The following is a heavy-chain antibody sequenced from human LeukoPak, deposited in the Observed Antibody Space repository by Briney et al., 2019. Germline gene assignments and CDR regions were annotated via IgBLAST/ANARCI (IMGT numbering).Heavy chain of an antibody. Sequence: SETLPLTCAVYGGSFSGYYWSWIRQPPGKGLEWIGEINHSGSTNYNPSLKSRVTISVDTSKNQFSLKLSSVTAADTAVYYCARGPHLWLVRGVSAWFDPWGQGTLVTVSS. CDR1: GGSFSGYY. J-gene: IGHJ5*02. CDR2: INHSGST. D-gene: IGHD3-10*01. CDR3: ARGPHLWLVRGVSAWFDP. V-gene: IGHV4-34*01.